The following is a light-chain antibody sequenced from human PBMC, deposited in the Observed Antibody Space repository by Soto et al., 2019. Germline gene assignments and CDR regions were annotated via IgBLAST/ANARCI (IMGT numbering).Light chain of an antibody. CDR2: RNN. CDR3: AAWNDSLSGRL. J-gene: IGLJ2*01. Sequence: QSVLTQPPSASGTPGQRVTISCSGNSSDIGSNYVYWYQQLPATAPNLLIYRNNQRPSAVPDRSSGSKSGTSASLAISGLRSEEEADYYCAAWNDSLSGRLFGGGTKLTVL. V-gene: IGLV1-47*01. CDR1: SSDIGSNY.